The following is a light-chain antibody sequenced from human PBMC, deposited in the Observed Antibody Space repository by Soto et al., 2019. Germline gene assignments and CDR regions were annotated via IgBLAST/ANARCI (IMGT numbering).Light chain of an antibody. V-gene: IGKV3-20*01. CDR1: QSVSSNY. Sequence: EIVLTQSPGTLSLSPGERATLSCRASQSVSSNYLAWYQQKHGQAPRPLIYGASSRATGIPDRFSGSGAGTDFTLTISRLESEDCAVYYCQQYGSSPWTFGQATKVEIK. CDR2: GAS. CDR3: QQYGSSPWT. J-gene: IGKJ1*01.